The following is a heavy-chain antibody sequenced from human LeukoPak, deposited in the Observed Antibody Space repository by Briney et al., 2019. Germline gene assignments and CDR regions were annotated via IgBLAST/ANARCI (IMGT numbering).Heavy chain of an antibody. V-gene: IGHV3-11*01. CDR3: ARDGIAVAGTLYCYGMDV. CDR1: GFTFSDYY. Sequence: GGSLRLSCAASGFTFSDYYMSWIRQAPGKGLEWVSYISSSGSTIYYADSVKGRFTISRDNAKNSLYLQMNSLRAEDTAVYYCARDGIAVAGTLYCYGMDVWGQGTTVTVSS. J-gene: IGHJ6*02. D-gene: IGHD6-19*01. CDR2: ISSSGSTI.